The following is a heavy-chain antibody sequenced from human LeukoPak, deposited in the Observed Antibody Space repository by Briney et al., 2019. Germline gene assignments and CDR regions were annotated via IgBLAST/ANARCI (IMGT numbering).Heavy chain of an antibody. Sequence: GGSLRLSCAASGFTFSDYYMSWVRQAPGKGLEWVSVIYSGGSTYYADSVKGRFTISRDNSKNTLYLQMNSLRAEDTAVYYCARLAARPGHFDYWGQGTLVTVSS. V-gene: IGHV3-53*01. J-gene: IGHJ4*02. CDR3: ARLAARPGHFDY. D-gene: IGHD6-6*01. CDR2: IYSGGST. CDR1: GFTFSDYY.